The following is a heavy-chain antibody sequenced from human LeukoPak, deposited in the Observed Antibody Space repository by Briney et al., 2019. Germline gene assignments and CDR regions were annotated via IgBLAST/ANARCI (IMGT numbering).Heavy chain of an antibody. CDR1: GYTFTRD. V-gene: IGHV1-8*01. D-gene: IGHD2-15*01. Sequence: EASVKVSCKASGYTFTRDINWVRQATGQGLEWMGWMNPSSGNTDYAPKFQGRVTMTRDISIRTAYMELSSLRSEDTAVYYCARGAVSRDCSGGSCYHFDIWGQGTMATVSS. J-gene: IGHJ3*02. CDR3: ARGAVSRDCSGGSCYHFDI. CDR2: MNPSSGNT.